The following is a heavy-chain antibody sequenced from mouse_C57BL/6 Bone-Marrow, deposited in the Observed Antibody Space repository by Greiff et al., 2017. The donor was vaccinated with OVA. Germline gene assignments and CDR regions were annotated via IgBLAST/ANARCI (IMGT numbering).Heavy chain of an antibody. J-gene: IGHJ4*01. CDR1: GYTFTDYY. V-gene: IGHV1-19*01. D-gene: IGHD2-4*01. Sequence: VQLQQSGPVLAKPGASVKMSCKASGYTFTDYYMNWVKQSHGKSLEWIGAINPYNGGTSYNQKFKGKATLTVDKSSSTAYMELNSRTSEYSAVYYCANLYYDYAMDYWGQGTSVTVSA. CDR3: ANLYYDYAMDY. CDR2: INPYNGGT.